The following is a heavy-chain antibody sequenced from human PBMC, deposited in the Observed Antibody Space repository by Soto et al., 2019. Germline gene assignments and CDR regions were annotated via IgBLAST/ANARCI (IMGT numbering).Heavy chain of an antibody. V-gene: IGHV2-5*02. Sequence: QITLNESGPTVVRPTETLTLTCRFSGFSLTTSGVGVGWIRQSPGKAPEWLALIYWDDDKRYSASLKSRLTITTPTSKIQVVLTLSDLDPTDTATYYCAHRVLRTVFGLVTTTAIYFDFWGQGTPVAVSS. CDR2: IYWDDDK. CDR3: AHRVLRTVFGLVTTTAIYFDF. CDR1: GFSLTTSGVG. D-gene: IGHD3-3*01. J-gene: IGHJ4*02.